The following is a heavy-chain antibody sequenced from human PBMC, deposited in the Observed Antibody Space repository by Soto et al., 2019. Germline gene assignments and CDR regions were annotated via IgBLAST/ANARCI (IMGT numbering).Heavy chain of an antibody. CDR3: AKDILRSSTSSRRYPFDY. CDR2: ISGSGGST. V-gene: IGHV3-23*01. CDR1: GFTFSGYA. J-gene: IGHJ4*02. Sequence: PGGSLRLSCAASGFTFSGYAMSWVRQAPGKGLEWVSAISGSGGSTYYADSVKGRFTISRDNSKNTLYLQMNSLRAEDTAVYYCAKDILRSSTSSRRYPFDYWGQGTLVTVSS. D-gene: IGHD2-2*01.